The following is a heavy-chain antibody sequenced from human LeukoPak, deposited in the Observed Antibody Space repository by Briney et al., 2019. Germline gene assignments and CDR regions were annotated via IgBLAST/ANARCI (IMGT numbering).Heavy chain of an antibody. CDR3: ARQTGSGLFTLP. CDR1: GDSISSSNSY. Sequence: SETLSLTCTVSGDSISSSNSYWGWIRQPPGKGLEWIGSIYYSGNTYYNASLKSRVSISVDTSKNQFSLRLTSVTAADTAVYYCARQTGSGLFTLPGGQGTLVTVSS. J-gene: IGHJ4*02. V-gene: IGHV4-39*01. D-gene: IGHD3-10*01. CDR2: IYYSGNT.